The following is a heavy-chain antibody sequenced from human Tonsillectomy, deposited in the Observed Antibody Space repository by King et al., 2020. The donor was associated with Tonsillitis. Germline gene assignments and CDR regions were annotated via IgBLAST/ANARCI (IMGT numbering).Heavy chain of an antibody. CDR2: IKSKPFGGTV. V-gene: IGHV3-49*03. J-gene: IGHJ4*02. CDR1: GFTFADYA. D-gene: IGHD1-26*01. CDR3: PRGLLASRVGADY. Sequence: VQLVESGGGLVEPGRSLRLSCTVSGFTFADYAMSWFRQAPGKGLEWVSFIKSKPFGGTVEYAASVKGRFTISRDDSKGIAYLQMNSLKTEDTAVYYCPRGLLASRVGADYWGQGTLVTVSS.